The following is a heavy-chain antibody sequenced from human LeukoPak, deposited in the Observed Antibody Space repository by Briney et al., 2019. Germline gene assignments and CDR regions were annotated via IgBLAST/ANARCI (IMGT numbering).Heavy chain of an antibody. CDR2: IGAYNGNT. CDR3: ARVPEGDYSVDY. V-gene: IGHV1-18*01. D-gene: IGHD4-17*01. Sequence: GASVKVSCKASGYTVTSYGIGWVRQAPGQGLEWMGWIGAYNGNTNYAQKLQGRVTMTTDTSTSTAYMELRSLRSDDTAVYYCARVPEGDYSVDYWGQGTLVTVSS. CDR1: GYTVTSYG. J-gene: IGHJ4*02.